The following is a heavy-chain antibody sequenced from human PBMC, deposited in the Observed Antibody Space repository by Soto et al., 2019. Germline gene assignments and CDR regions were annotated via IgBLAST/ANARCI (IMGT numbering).Heavy chain of an antibody. J-gene: IGHJ3*02. Sequence: GGSLRLSCAASGFTFSSYAMSWVRHAPGKGLEWVSAISGSGGSTYYADSVKGRFTISRDNSKNTLYLQMNSLRAEDTAVYYCAKGGGYCSSTSCYGAFDIWGQGTMVTVSS. CDR3: AKGGGYCSSTSCYGAFDI. V-gene: IGHV3-23*01. CDR2: ISGSGGST. D-gene: IGHD2-2*01. CDR1: GFTFSSYA.